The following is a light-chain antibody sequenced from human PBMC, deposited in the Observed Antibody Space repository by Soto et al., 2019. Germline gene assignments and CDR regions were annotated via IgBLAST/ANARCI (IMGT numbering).Light chain of an antibody. V-gene: IGLV4-69*01. Sequence: QPVLTQSPSASASLGASVKLTCTLSSGHSSYAIAWHQQQPEKGPRYLMKLNSDGSHSKGDGIPDRFSGSSSGAERYLTISSLQSGDEADYYCQTWGTGPQVVFGGGTKLTVL. CDR3: QTWGTGPQVV. CDR1: SGHSSYA. J-gene: IGLJ2*01. CDR2: LNSDGSH.